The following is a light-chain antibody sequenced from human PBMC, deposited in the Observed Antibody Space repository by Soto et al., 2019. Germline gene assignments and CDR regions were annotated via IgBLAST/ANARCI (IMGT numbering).Light chain of an antibody. CDR1: RSVSSK. CDR3: QHYNDWPPTWT. V-gene: IGKV3-15*01. Sequence: EIVMTQSPATLSVSPGERATLSCRASRSVSSKLAWYQQKPGQPPRVLIYSASTRATGIPARFSGSGSGTEFTLTISSLQSEDFAVYYCQHYNDWPPTWTFGQGTRVEIK. J-gene: IGKJ1*01. CDR2: SAS.